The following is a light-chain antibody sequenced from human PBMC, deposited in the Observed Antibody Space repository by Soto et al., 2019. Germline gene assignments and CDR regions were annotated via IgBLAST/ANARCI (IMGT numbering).Light chain of an antibody. Sequence: EIQMTQSPSTLSASVGDRVTITCRASQPINNYLNWYQQKPGKAPKCLIYGASSLQSGVSSRFSGSACGTDYTLTISPLQPEDIATYSCQQSYDSPPTFGGGTKVDIK. CDR2: GAS. CDR1: QPINNY. V-gene: IGKV1-39*01. CDR3: QQSYDSPPT. J-gene: IGKJ4*01.